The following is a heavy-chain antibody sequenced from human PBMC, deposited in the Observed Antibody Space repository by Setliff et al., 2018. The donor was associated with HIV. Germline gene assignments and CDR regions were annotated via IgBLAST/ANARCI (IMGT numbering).Heavy chain of an antibody. J-gene: IGHJ4*02. CDR3: ARSRAAGFDY. V-gene: IGHV3-53*01. Sequence: PGESLKISCAASGFTVSSNYMSWVRQAPGKGLEWVSVIYSGGSTYYADSVKGRFTIARDNSKDTLYLQMNSLRAEDTAVYYCARSRAAGFDYWGQGTLVTVSS. CDR2: IYSGGST. D-gene: IGHD6-13*01. CDR1: GFTVSSNY.